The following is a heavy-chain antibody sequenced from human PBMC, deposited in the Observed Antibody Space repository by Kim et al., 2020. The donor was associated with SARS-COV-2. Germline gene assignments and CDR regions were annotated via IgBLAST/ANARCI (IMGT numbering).Heavy chain of an antibody. CDR2: IHYSGST. V-gene: IGHV4-31*03. CDR3: ARAPVNWNYVSS. Sequence: SETLSLTCTVSGASINNNNYYWSWIRQHPVKGLECLGYIHYSGSTYYNPSLKGRVTLSVATSENQFSLRLASVTAADTAMYYCARAPVNWNYVSSWGQGTLAT. D-gene: IGHD1-7*01. J-gene: IGHJ5*02. CDR1: GASINNNNYY.